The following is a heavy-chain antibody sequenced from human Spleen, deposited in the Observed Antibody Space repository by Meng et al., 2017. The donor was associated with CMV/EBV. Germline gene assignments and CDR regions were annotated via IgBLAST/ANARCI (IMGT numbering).Heavy chain of an antibody. D-gene: IGHD6-13*01. Sequence: GESLKISCAASGFTVSTNYMSWVRQAPGKGLEWVSIIYSGGTSYYADSVKGRFTISRDNSKNTLYLQMNSLRAEDTAVYFCARDQRDSSSPAHDYWGQGTLVTVSS. J-gene: IGHJ4*02. CDR2: IYSGGTS. V-gene: IGHV3-66*02. CDR1: GFTVSTNY. CDR3: ARDQRDSSSPAHDY.